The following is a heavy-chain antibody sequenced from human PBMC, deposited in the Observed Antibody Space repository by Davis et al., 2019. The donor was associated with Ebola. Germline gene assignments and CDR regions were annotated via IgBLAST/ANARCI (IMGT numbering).Heavy chain of an antibody. Sequence: GESLKISCAASGFTFNSYGMNWVRQAPGKGPEWILYISSGDVIIRYADSVKGRFTISRDSARNSLILQMNSLRDEDTALYYCARLWGAHFDPWGQGTLVTVSS. V-gene: IGHV3-48*02. CDR1: GFTFNSYG. CDR3: ARLWGAHFDP. J-gene: IGHJ5*02. CDR2: ISSGDVII. D-gene: IGHD3-10*01.